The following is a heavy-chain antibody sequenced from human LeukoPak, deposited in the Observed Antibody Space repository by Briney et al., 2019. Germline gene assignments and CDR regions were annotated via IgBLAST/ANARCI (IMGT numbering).Heavy chain of an antibody. CDR3: ARVDPYYYYYGMDV. Sequence: ASVKVSCKASGYTFTSYYMHWVRQAPGQGLEWMGWISAYNGNTNYAQKLQGRVTMTTDTSTSTAYMELRSLRSDDTAVYYCARVDPYYYYYGMDVWGQGTTVTVSS. J-gene: IGHJ6*02. CDR1: GYTFTSYY. CDR2: ISAYNGNT. V-gene: IGHV1-18*04.